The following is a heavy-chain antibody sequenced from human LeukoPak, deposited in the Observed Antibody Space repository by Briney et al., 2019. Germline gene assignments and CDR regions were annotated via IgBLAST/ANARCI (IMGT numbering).Heavy chain of an antibody. CDR2: MNPNSGNT. CDR1: GYTFTSYD. D-gene: IGHD6-6*01. CDR3: AREPSLHSSSSYYY. Sequence: ASVKVSCKASGYTFTSYDINWVRQATGQGLEWMGWMNPNSGNTGYAQKFQGRVTMTRDTSITTAYMELTSLSSDDTAVYYCAREPSLHSSSSYYYWGQGTLVTVSS. J-gene: IGHJ4*02. V-gene: IGHV1-8*01.